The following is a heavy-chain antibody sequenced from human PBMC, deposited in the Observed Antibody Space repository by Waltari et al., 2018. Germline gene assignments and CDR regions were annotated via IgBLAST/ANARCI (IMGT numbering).Heavy chain of an antibody. V-gene: IGHV1-2*02. Sequence: QEQLVQSGSEVKKPGASVRVSCQDSGYPFTDSHLPCFRQTPGQGFEWMGWFNPKNGDSNSAEKFLGRVTMTRDTSINTVYLDLSGLRSDDTAVFFCARDPGPIVGAPDLWGQGTLVTVSS. J-gene: IGHJ5*02. CDR3: ARDPGPIVGAPDL. D-gene: IGHD1-26*01. CDR1: GYPFTDSH. CDR2: FNPKNGDS.